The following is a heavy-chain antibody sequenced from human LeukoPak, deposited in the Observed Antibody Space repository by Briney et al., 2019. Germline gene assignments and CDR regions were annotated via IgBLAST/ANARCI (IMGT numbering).Heavy chain of an antibody. CDR3: AKEYEGVLVGSSQLDS. J-gene: IGHJ5*01. V-gene: IGHV3-23*01. D-gene: IGHD6-13*01. Sequence: QPGGSLRLSCAASGFTFSSFAMSWVRQAPGKGLEWVSAVSGSGGSTYYADSVKGRFTISRDNSNNTLYLRMNSLRADDTAVYYCAKEYEGVLVGSSQLDSWGQGTLVTVSS. CDR2: VSGSGGST. CDR1: GFTFSSFA.